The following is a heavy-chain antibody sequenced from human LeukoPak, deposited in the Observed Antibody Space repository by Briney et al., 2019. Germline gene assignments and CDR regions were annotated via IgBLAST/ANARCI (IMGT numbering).Heavy chain of an antibody. Sequence: NPSETLSLTCTVSGGSISSYYWSWIRQPPGKGLEWIGYIYYSGSTNYNPSLKSRVTISVDTSKNQFSLKLSSVTAADTAVYYCAREKIGYYDGSGRGWFDPWGQGTLVTVSS. D-gene: IGHD3-22*01. J-gene: IGHJ5*02. CDR3: AREKIGYYDGSGRGWFDP. CDR2: IYYSGST. V-gene: IGHV4-59*12. CDR1: GGSISSYY.